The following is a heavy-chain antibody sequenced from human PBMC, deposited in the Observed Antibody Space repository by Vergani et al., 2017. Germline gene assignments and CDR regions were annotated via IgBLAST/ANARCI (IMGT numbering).Heavy chain of an antibody. D-gene: IGHD2-15*01. V-gene: IGHV3-30*02. Sequence: QVQLVQSGGGVVQPGGSLILYCLASGCTFNRYGMQWVRQAPGKGLEWVAYVLFDGSNEYYADAVKGRFIVSRDNSNDALYLQMNSLRTDDTAVYYCARDLAYCHEGSCALWGQGSVVTVSS. CDR3: ARDLAYCHEGSCAL. J-gene: IGHJ4*02. CDR2: VLFDGSNE. CDR1: GCTFNRYG.